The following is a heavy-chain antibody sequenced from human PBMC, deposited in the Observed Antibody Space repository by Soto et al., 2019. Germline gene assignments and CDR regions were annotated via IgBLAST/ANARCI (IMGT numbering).Heavy chain of an antibody. CDR1: GFIFSSDW. J-gene: IGHJ4*02. Sequence: GGSLRLACAASGFIFSSDWMHWVRQAPGKGLEWVSRIDIYGSGTSYADSVKGRFTISRDNAKNMVYLQMNSLRAEDTAVYYCARDRTGEHHYIDYPGQGNMVTGSS. V-gene: IGHV3-74*01. CDR2: IDIYGSGT. D-gene: IGHD3-16*01. CDR3: ARDRTGEHHYIDY.